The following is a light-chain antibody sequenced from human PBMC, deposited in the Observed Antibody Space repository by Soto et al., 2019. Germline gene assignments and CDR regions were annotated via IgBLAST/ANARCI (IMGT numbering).Light chain of an antibody. V-gene: IGKV4-1*01. CDR2: WAS. Sequence: DIVMTQSPDSLAVSLGERATINCKSSQTIFSSYDKDYLAWYQQKPGQPPKLLIYWASNREAGVPDRFSGGGPGTDFTLTISRLQAEDGAVYYCQQYYRAPYSFGQGTKREI. J-gene: IGKJ2*01. CDR1: QTIFSSYDKDY. CDR3: QQYYRAPYS.